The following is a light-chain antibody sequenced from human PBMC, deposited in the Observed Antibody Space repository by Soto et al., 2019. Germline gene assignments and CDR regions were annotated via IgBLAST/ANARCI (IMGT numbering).Light chain of an antibody. CDR2: GAF. V-gene: IGKV3-20*01. Sequence: EIVLTQSPGTLSLSPGERATLSCRASQSVTSSYIAWYQQKPGQAPRLLFYGAFNRASGIPDRFSGSGSGTDFTLTISRVEPVDFAVYSCQQYHASPWTFGQGTKVDIK. CDR3: QQYHASPWT. CDR1: QSVTSSY. J-gene: IGKJ1*01.